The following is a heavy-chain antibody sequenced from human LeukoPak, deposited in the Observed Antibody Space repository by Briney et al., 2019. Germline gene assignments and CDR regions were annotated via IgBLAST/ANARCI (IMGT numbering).Heavy chain of an antibody. D-gene: IGHD3-16*02. CDR3: ASAVSLSGSYRPFDY. J-gene: IGHJ4*02. V-gene: IGHV1-69*06. Sequence: SVKVSCKASGGTFSSYAISWVRQAPGQGLEWMGGIIPIFGTANYAQKFQGRVTITADKSTSTAYMELSGLRSEDTAVYYCASAVSLSGSYRPFDYWGQGTLVTVSS. CDR2: IIPIFGTA. CDR1: GGTFSSYA.